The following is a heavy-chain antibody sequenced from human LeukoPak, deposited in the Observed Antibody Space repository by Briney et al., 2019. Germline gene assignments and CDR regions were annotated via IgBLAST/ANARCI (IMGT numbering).Heavy chain of an antibody. V-gene: IGHV4-38-2*02. CDR2: IYHSGST. CDR3: ARDFRVGARRAFDI. CDR1: GYSINSGFY. J-gene: IGHJ3*02. Sequence: SETLSLTCTVSGYSINSGFYWGWIRQPPGKGLEWIGSIYHSGSTHYKSSLKSRVTISVDTSKNQLSLKLSSVTAADTAVYYCARDFRVGARRAFDIWGQGTMVTVSS. D-gene: IGHD1-26*01.